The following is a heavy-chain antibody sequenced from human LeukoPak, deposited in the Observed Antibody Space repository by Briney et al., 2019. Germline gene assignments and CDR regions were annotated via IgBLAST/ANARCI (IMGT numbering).Heavy chain of an antibody. CDR2: IYCSGST. CDR3: ARAGGGYDSYYYYYMDV. Sequence: SETLSLTCTVSGGSISSSSYYWGWIRQPPGKGLEWIGSIYCSGSTYYNPSLKSRVTISVDTSKNQFSLKLSSVTAADTAVYYCARAGGGYDSYYYYYMDVWGKGTTVTVSS. V-gene: IGHV4-39*07. CDR1: GGSISSSSYY. D-gene: IGHD5-12*01. J-gene: IGHJ6*03.